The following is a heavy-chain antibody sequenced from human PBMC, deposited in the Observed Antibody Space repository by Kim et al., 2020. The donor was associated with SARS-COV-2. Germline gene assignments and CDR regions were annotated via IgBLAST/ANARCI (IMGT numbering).Heavy chain of an antibody. CDR2: ISYDGSNK. CDR1: GFTFSSYA. CDR3: ARDRGYCSGGSCYSRGY. Sequence: GGSLRLSCAASGFTFSSYAMHWVRQAPGKGLEWVAVISYDGSNKYYADSVKGRFTISRDNSKNTLYLQMNSLRAEDTAVYYCARDRGYCSGGSCYSRGYWGQGTLVTVSS. V-gene: IGHV3-30*04. J-gene: IGHJ4*02. D-gene: IGHD2-15*01.